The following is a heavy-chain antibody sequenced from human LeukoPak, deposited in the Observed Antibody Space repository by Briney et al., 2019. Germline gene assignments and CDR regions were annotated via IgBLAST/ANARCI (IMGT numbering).Heavy chain of an antibody. CDR3: ASNTNYYEGSGHYVFDY. Sequence: SSVKVSCKASGGTFSSYAISWVRQAPGQGLEWMGGIIAIFGSANYAQKFQGRVTITADEFTSTAHMELSSLRSEDTAVYYCASNTNYYEGSGHYVFDYWGQGTLVTISS. J-gene: IGHJ4*02. V-gene: IGHV1-69*01. CDR1: GGTFSSYA. CDR2: IIAIFGSA. D-gene: IGHD3-22*01.